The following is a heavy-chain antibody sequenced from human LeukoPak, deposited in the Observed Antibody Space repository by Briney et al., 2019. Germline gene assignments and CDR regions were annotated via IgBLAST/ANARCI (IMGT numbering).Heavy chain of an antibody. Sequence: PGESLKISCKASGYRFTSYWIGCVRQMRGPGLECMGIIHPGDSETRYSPSFQGQVTISADKSISTAYLHWSGLKASDTAMYYCARRLGATQPYFDFCGQGALVTVSS. V-gene: IGHV5-51*01. CDR2: IHPGDSET. J-gene: IGHJ4*02. CDR1: GYRFTSYW. CDR3: ARRLGATQPYFDF. D-gene: IGHD1-26*01.